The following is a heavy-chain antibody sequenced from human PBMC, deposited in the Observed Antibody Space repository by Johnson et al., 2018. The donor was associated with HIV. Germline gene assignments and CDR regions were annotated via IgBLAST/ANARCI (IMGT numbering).Heavy chain of an antibody. CDR2: VSGSGGST. CDR3: AKDRGDSSGYYYADAFDI. V-gene: IGHV3-23*04. D-gene: IGHD3-22*01. J-gene: IGHJ3*02. CDR1: GFTFDDYT. Sequence: EVQLVESGGVVVQPGGSLRLSCAASGFTFDDYTMHWVRQAPGKGLEWVSAVSGSGGSTYYADSVKGRFTISRDNSKNTLYLQMKSLRAEDTAVYYCAKDRGDSSGYYYADAFDIWGQGTMVTVSS.